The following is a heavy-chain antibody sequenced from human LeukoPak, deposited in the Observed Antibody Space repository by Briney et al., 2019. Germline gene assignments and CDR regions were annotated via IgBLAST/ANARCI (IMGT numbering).Heavy chain of an antibody. J-gene: IGHJ4*02. CDR3: ATRSSTMATINGGYDDY. V-gene: IGHV4-30-4*01. CDR2: IYYSGST. D-gene: IGHD5-12*01. CDR1: GGSISSGDYY. Sequence: PSETLSLTCTVSGGSISSGDYYWSWIRQPPGKGLEWIGYIYYSGSTYYNPSLKSRVTISVDTSKNQFSLKLSSVTAADTAVYYCATRSSTMATINGGYDDYWGQGTLVTVSS.